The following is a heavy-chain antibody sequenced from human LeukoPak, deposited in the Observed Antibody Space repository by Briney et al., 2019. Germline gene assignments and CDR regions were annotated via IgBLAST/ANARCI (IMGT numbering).Heavy chain of an antibody. CDR2: INWNGGST. CDR3: ANLLRWEPY. D-gene: IGHD4-23*01. CDR1: GFTFDDYG. V-gene: IGHV3-20*04. J-gene: IGHJ4*02. Sequence: PGGSLRLSCAASGFTFDDYGLSWVRQAPGKGLEWVSTINWNGGSTGYADSLKGRFTISRDNAKNSLYLQMNSLRAEDTAVYYCANLLRWEPYWGQGTLVTVSS.